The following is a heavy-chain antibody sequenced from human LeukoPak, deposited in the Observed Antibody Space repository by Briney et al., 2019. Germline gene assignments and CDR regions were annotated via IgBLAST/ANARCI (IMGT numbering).Heavy chain of an antibody. V-gene: IGHV3-11*01. CDR3: ARDPYSSSYYYYYYGMDV. CDR1: GFTFSDYY. Sequence: GGSLRLSCAASGFTFSDYYMSWIRQAPGKGLECVSYISSSGSTIYYADSVKGRFTISRDNAKNSLYLQMNSLRAEDTAVYYCARDPYSSSYYYYYYGMDVWGQGTTVTVSS. J-gene: IGHJ6*02. CDR2: ISSSGSTI. D-gene: IGHD6-13*01.